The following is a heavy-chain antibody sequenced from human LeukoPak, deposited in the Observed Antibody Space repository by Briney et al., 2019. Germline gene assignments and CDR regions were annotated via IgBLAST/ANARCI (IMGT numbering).Heavy chain of an antibody. Sequence: GGSLRLSCAASGFTFSSYAMSWVRQAPGKGLEWVSAISGSGGSTYYADSVKGRFTISRDNSKNTLYLQMNSLRAEDTAVYYCAKNPDLTWIQLLFDYWGQGTLVTVSS. CDR1: GFTFSSYA. V-gene: IGHV3-23*01. J-gene: IGHJ4*02. CDR2: ISGSGGST. CDR3: AKNPDLTWIQLLFDY. D-gene: IGHD5-18*01.